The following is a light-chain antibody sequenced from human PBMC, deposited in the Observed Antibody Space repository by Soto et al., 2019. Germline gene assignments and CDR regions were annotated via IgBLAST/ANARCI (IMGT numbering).Light chain of an antibody. CDR1: QSLLHSDGKTY. CDR2: EVT. J-gene: IGKJ2*01. CDR3: MQGLQLPYT. V-gene: IGKV2D-29*01. Sequence: DIVMTQTPLSLSVTPGQPASISCKSSQSLLHSDGKTYLYWYLQKPGQPPQLLIYEVTNRFSGVPARFSGSGTGTDVTLIISRVEAEDVGVYCFMQGLQLPYTFGQRTKLEIK.